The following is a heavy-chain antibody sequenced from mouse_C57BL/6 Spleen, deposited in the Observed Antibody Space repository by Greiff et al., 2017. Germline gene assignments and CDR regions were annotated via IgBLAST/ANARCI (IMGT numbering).Heavy chain of an antibody. CDR1: GYTFTDYE. Sequence: VQLQESGAELVRPGASVTLSCKASGYTFTDYEMHWVKQTPVHGLEWIGAIDPETGGTAYNQKFKGKAILTADKSSSTAYMELRSLTSEDSAVYYCTREKEIYYGNLFAYWGQGTLVTVSA. D-gene: IGHD2-1*01. V-gene: IGHV1-15*01. CDR2: IDPETGGT. J-gene: IGHJ3*01. CDR3: TREKEIYYGNLFAY.